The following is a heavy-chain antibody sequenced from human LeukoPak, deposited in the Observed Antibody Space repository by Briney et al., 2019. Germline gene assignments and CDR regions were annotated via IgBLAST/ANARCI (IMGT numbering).Heavy chain of an antibody. CDR2: ISTSNGNS. CDR1: VYTFITQG. J-gene: IGHJ4*02. Sequence: ASVKVSCKASVYTFITQGISWVRQAPGQGLEWMGWISTSNGNSKYAQKFQGRVTMTTDTSATTVYMELTSLRSDDTAVYYCARDWGPANSIDFDYWGQGTLVTVSS. D-gene: IGHD2/OR15-2a*01. CDR3: ARDWGPANSIDFDY. V-gene: IGHV1-18*01.